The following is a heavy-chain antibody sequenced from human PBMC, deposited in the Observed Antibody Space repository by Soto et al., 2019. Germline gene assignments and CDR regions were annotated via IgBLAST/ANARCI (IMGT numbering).Heavy chain of an antibody. CDR1: GYSFTRYG. CDR3: ASPAAAPRNYDILTGYYLGAFDI. V-gene: IGHV1-18*01. Sequence: ASVKVSWKASGYSFTRYGISWVRQAPGQGHEWMGWSSAYNGNTNSAQKLQGRVTMTPDTSTSTAYMELRSLRSDDTAVYYCASPAAAPRNYDILTGYYLGAFDIWGQGTMVTVSS. CDR2: SSAYNGNT. J-gene: IGHJ3*02. D-gene: IGHD3-9*01.